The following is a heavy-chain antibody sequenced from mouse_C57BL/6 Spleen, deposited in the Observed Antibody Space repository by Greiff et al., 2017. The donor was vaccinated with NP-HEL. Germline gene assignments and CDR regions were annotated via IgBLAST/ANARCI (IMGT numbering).Heavy chain of an antibody. CDR2: LNPGSGGT. CDR3: ARYYDYEAMDY. D-gene: IGHD1-1*02. Sequence: QVQLKQSGAELVRPGTSVKVSCKASGYAFTHYLIAWVKQRPGQGLEWIGVLNPGSGGTNYNEKFKGKATLTADKSSSTAYMQLSSLTSEDSAVYFCARYYDYEAMDYWGQGTSVTVSS. V-gene: IGHV1-54*01. J-gene: IGHJ4*01. CDR1: GYAFTHYL.